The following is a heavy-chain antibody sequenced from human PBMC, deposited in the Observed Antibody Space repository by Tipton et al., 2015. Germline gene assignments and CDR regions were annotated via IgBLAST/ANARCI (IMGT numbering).Heavy chain of an antibody. CDR2: TYYSGST. Sequence: TLSLTCTVSGGPVSSGSYYWNWIRQPPGKGLEWIGYTYYSGSTNYNPSLKSRVAISVDTSKNQFSLKLNSVTAADTAVYYCAREVGDYGDLNWYFDLWGRGTLVTVSS. V-gene: IGHV4-61*01. CDR1: GGPVSSGSYY. CDR3: AREVGDYGDLNWYFDL. D-gene: IGHD4-17*01. J-gene: IGHJ2*01.